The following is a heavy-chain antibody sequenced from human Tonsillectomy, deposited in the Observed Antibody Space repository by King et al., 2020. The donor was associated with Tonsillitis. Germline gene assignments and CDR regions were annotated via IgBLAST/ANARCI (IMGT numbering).Heavy chain of an antibody. CDR1: GFTVSSNY. V-gene: IGHV3-53*04. CDR2: IYSGGRT. Sequence: VQLVESGGGLVQPGRSLRLSCAASGFTVSSNYMSWVRQAPGKGLECVSVIYSGGRTYYADSVKGRFTISRHNSKNTLYLQMNSLRAEDTAVYYCARLWVTQDWNYVAYYYGMDVWGQGTTVTVSS. J-gene: IGHJ6*02. CDR3: ARLWVTQDWNYVAYYYGMDV. D-gene: IGHD1-7*01.